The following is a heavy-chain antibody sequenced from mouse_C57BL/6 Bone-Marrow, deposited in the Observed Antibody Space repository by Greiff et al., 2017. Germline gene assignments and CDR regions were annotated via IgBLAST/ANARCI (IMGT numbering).Heavy chain of an antibody. CDR2: IDPSDSYT. D-gene: IGHD1-1*01. Sequence: QVQLQQPGAELVKPGASVKLSCKASGYTFTSYWMQWVKQRPGQGLEWIGEIDPSDSYTNYNQKFKGKATLTVDTSSSTAYMQLSSLTSEDSAVYYCARTFYYYGSSPWWYFDVWGTGTTVTVSS. J-gene: IGHJ1*03. CDR1: GYTFTSYW. CDR3: ARTFYYYGSSPWWYFDV. V-gene: IGHV1-50*01.